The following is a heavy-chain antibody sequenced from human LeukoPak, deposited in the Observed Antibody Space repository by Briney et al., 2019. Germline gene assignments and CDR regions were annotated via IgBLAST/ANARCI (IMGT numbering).Heavy chain of an antibody. J-gene: IGHJ4*02. CDR1: GDSVSSNSAA. CDR2: TYYRSKWYN. CDR3: ARASNSSYCSSTSCSPSFDY. Sequence: SQTLSLTCAISGDSVSSNSAAWNWIRQSPSRGLEWLGRTYYRSKWYNDYAVSVKSRITINPDTSKNQFSLQLNSVTPEDTAVYYCARASNSSYCSSTSCSPSFDYWGQGTLVTVSS. V-gene: IGHV6-1*01. D-gene: IGHD2-2*01.